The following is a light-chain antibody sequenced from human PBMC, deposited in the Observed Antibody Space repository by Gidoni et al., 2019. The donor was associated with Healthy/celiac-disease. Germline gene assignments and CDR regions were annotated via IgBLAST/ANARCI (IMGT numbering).Light chain of an antibody. CDR1: QSISSY. CDR2: AAS. CDR3: QQSYSTPPYT. J-gene: IGKJ2*01. Sequence: DIQMTQSPSSLSASVGDRVTITCRASQSISSYLNRYQQKPGKAPKLLIYAASSLQSGVPSRFGGSGSGTDFTLTISSLQPEDFATYYCQQSYSTPPYTFGQGTKLEIK. V-gene: IGKV1-39*01.